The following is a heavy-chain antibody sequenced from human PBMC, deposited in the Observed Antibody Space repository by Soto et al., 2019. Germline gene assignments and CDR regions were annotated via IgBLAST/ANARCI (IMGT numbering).Heavy chain of an antibody. Sequence: VQLVESGGGLVQPGRSLRLSCAASGFTFDDYAMHWVRQAPGKGLEWVSGISWNSGSIGYADSVKGRFTISRDNAKNSLYLQMNSLRAEDTALYYCAKQKGGYCSSTSCPQSWFDPWGQGTLVTVSS. CDR2: ISWNSGSI. CDR3: AKQKGGYCSSTSCPQSWFDP. CDR1: GFTFDDYA. D-gene: IGHD2-2*01. V-gene: IGHV3-9*01. J-gene: IGHJ5*02.